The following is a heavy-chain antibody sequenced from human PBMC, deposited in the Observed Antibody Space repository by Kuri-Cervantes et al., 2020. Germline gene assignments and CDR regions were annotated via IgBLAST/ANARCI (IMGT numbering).Heavy chain of an antibody. J-gene: IGHJ3*02. D-gene: IGHD1-26*01. V-gene: IGHV4-59*01. CDR2: IYYSGST. CDR1: GGSISSYY. CDR3: ASYSGSYQTREWVDAFDI. Sequence: GSLRLSCTVSGGSISSYYWSWIRQPPGKGLEWIGYIYYSGSTNYNPSLKSRVTISVDTSKNQFSLKLSSVTAADTAVYYCASYSGSYQTREWVDAFDIWGQGTMVTVSS.